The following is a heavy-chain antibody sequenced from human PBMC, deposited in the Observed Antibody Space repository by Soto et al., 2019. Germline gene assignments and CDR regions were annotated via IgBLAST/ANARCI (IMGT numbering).Heavy chain of an antibody. CDR3: AKGGVIVTDAFDI. Sequence: DVQLVESGGGLVQPGRSLRLSCAASGFTFDDYAMHWVRQAPGKGLEWVSGISWNSGSIGYADSVKGRFTISRDNAKNSLYMQMNSLRAEDTALYYRAKGGVIVTDAFDIWGQGTMVTVSS. D-gene: IGHD3-16*02. CDR1: GFTFDDYA. J-gene: IGHJ3*02. CDR2: ISWNSGSI. V-gene: IGHV3-9*01.